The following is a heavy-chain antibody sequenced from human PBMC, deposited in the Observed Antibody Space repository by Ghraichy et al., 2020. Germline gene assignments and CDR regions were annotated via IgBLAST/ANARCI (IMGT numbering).Heavy chain of an antibody. CDR1: GASISSGSYY. CDR3: ARSGLDVGASAHDY. CDR2: IHTNGNT. J-gene: IGHJ4*02. Sequence: SQNLSLTCSVSGASISSGSYYWTWIRQPAGKGLEWIGRIHTNGNTAYNPSLESRVAISVDTSKNHFSLRLNSVTAADTAVYYCARSGLDVGASAHDYWGQGTLVTVSS. D-gene: IGHD1-26*01. V-gene: IGHV4-61*02.